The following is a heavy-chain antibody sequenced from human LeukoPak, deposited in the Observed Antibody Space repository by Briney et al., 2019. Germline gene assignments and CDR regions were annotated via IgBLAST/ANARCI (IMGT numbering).Heavy chain of an antibody. CDR1: GGSISSYY. Sequence: SETLSLTCTVSGGSISSYYWSWIRQPPGKGLEWIGYIYYSGSTNYNPSLKSRVTISVDTSKNQFSLKLSSVTAADTAVYYCAGVIAVAGTDYFDYWAREPLVTVSS. D-gene: IGHD6-19*01. V-gene: IGHV4-59*01. CDR2: IYYSGST. CDR3: AGVIAVAGTDYFDY. J-gene: IGHJ4*02.